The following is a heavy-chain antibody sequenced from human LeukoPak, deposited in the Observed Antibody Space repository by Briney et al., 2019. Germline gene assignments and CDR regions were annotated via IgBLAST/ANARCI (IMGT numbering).Heavy chain of an antibody. V-gene: IGHV3-30*03. CDR2: ISYDGRDK. CDR1: GFTFSSSV. D-gene: IGHD1-7*01. Sequence: GGSLRLSCSASGFTFSSSVMHCVRQAPGKRLDWVAAISYDGRDKYFADSVKGQFTISRDNSKNTVDLQVNGLRAEDTAVYYCARETGNYYFDFWGQGTLVTASS. J-gene: IGHJ4*02. CDR3: ARETGNYYFDF.